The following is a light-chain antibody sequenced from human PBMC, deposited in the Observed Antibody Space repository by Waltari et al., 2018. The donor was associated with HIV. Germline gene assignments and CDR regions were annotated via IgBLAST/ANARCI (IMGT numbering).Light chain of an antibody. CDR2: EVN. V-gene: IGLV2-23*02. CDR1: SNNVGRHNA. Sequence: QSALTQPTSVSGSLGQSVTISCTGGSNNVGRHNASSGTQHQPGTVPKLLIFEVNKRPSGVSSRFFGSKSGNTASLTISRLQSDDEAAYYCCSFAGDMDSQISNYVFGTGTTVTV. J-gene: IGLJ1*01. CDR3: CSFAGDMDSQISNYV.